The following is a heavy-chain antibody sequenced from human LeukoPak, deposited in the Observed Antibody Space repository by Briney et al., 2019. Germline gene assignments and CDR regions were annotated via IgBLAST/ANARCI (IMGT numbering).Heavy chain of an antibody. J-gene: IGHJ3*01. CDR3: ARSSYSSSSSV. CDR2: INSDGSEG. CDR1: GFAFSGFW. D-gene: IGHD6-6*01. Sequence: GGSLRLSCAVSGFAFSGFWMSWSRQAPGKGLEWVASINSDGSEGYYADVVKGRFTISRDNAKNSIYLQINSLRAEDTAVYYCARSSYSSSSSVWGQGTMVTVSS. V-gene: IGHV3-7*03.